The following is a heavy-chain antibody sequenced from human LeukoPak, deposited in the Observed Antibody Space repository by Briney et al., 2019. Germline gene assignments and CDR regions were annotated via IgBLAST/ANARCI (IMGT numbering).Heavy chain of an antibody. V-gene: IGHV4-31*03. Sequence: SETLSLTCTVSGGSISSGGYYWSWIRQHPGKGLEWIGYIYYSGSTYYNPSLKSRVTISVDTSKNQFSLKLSSVTAADTAVYYCARTQYYYGSGSYIHFDYWGQGTLVTVSS. D-gene: IGHD3-10*01. CDR3: ARTQYYYGSGSYIHFDY. CDR1: GGSISSGGYY. CDR2: IYYSGST. J-gene: IGHJ4*02.